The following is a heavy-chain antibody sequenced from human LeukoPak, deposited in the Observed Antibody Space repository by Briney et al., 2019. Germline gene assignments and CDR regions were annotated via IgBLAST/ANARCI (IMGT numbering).Heavy chain of an antibody. CDR1: GGSISSRSYY. CDR3: ARLGSLKDY. Sequence: SETLSLTCTVSGGSISSRSYYWGWIRQPPGKGLEWIGSIYYSGSTYYNPSLKSRVTISVDTSKNQFSLKLSSVTAADTAVYYCARLGSLKDYWGQGTLVTVSS. D-gene: IGHD3-16*02. J-gene: IGHJ4*02. CDR2: IYYSGST. V-gene: IGHV4-39*01.